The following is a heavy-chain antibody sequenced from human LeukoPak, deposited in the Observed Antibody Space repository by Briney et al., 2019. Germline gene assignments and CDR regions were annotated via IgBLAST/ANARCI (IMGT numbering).Heavy chain of an antibody. Sequence: SETLSLTCTVSGGSISSGGYYWSWIRQHPGKGLEWIGYIYYSGSTYYNPSLKSRVTISVDTSKNQFSLKLSSVTAADTAVYYCARGERVTAIPDYWGQGTLVTVSS. D-gene: IGHD2-21*02. CDR1: GGSISSGGYY. CDR3: ARGERVTAIPDY. V-gene: IGHV4-31*03. CDR2: IYYSGST. J-gene: IGHJ4*02.